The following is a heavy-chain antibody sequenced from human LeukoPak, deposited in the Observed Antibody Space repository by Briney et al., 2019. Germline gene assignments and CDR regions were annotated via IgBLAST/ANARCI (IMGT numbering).Heavy chain of an antibody. Sequence: GGSLRLSCAASGFTFSSYAMSWVRQAPGKGLEWVSVIRGSGGSTYYADSVKGRFTISRDNSKNTLYLQMNSLRAEDTAVYYCAKTSYSSGWYYYYYMDVWGKGTTVTVSS. CDR1: GFTFSSYA. CDR2: IRGSGGST. V-gene: IGHV3-23*01. J-gene: IGHJ6*03. CDR3: AKTSYSSGWYYYYYMDV. D-gene: IGHD6-19*01.